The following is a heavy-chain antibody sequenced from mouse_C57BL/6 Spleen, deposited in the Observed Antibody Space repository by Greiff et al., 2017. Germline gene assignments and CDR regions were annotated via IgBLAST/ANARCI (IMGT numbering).Heavy chain of an antibody. V-gene: IGHV1-81*01. CDR1: GYTFTSYG. CDR3: ARPTTVVAPSYAMDY. D-gene: IGHD1-1*01. Sequence: LQESGAELARPGASVKLSCKASGYTFTSYGISWVKQRTGQGLEWIGEIYPRSGNTYYNEKFKGKAALTADKSSSTAYMELRSLTSEDSAVYFCARPTTVVAPSYAMDYWGQGTSVTVAS. J-gene: IGHJ4*01. CDR2: IYPRSGNT.